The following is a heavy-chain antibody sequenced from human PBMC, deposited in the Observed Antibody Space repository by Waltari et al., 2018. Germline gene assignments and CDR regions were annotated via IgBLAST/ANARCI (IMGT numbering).Heavy chain of an antibody. CDR2: GHRSGST. Sequence: QLQLQQSGPGRVKPSESLSLTCAVSYDSMGERDFWSWVRQSPGQGLEGIGQGHRSGSTPSHPSLASRATISGDTSNTQFSLKVPSPTAADTAIDYCARARGRGLSLDSWGPGTLVTVSP. V-gene: IGHV4-4*02. D-gene: IGHD2-15*01. CDR1: YDSMGERDF. J-gene: IGHJ4*02. CDR3: ARARGRGLSLDS.